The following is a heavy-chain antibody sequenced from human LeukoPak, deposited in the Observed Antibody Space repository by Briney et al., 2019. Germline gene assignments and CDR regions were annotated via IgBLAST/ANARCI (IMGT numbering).Heavy chain of an antibody. CDR3: VKDQYSYGSGGDY. CDR2: ISSNGGST. V-gene: IGHV3-64D*06. Sequence: GGSLRLSCSASGFTFSSYAMHWVRQAPGKGLEYVSAISSNGGSTYYADSVKGRFTISRDNSKNTLYLQMSSPGAEDTAVYYCVKDQYSYGSGGDYWGHGTLVTVSS. J-gene: IGHJ4*01. D-gene: IGHD3-10*01. CDR1: GFTFSSYA.